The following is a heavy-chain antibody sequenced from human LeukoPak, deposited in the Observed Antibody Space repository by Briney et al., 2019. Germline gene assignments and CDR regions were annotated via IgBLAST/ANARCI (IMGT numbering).Heavy chain of an antibody. V-gene: IGHV3-72*01. CDR1: GFTFSDHY. J-gene: IGHJ3*02. CDR2: TRNKANSYTT. Sequence: GGSLRLSCAASGFTFSDHYMDWVRQAPGKGLEWVGRTRNKANSYTTEYAASVKGRFTISRGDSENSLYLQMNSLKTEDTAVYYCVISYCGGDCYTFDIWGQGTMVTVSS. CDR3: VISYCGGDCYTFDI. D-gene: IGHD2-21*02.